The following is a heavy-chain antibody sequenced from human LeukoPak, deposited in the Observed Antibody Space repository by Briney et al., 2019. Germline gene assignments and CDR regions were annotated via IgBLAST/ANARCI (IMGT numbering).Heavy chain of an antibody. V-gene: IGHV3-23*01. CDR3: AKDLATAYYYYYGMDV. CDR2: LSGSGGST. D-gene: IGHD4-17*01. Sequence: GGSLRLSCAVSGFTFSSYAMSWVRRAPGKGLERVIALSGSGGSTYYADSVKGRFTISRDNSKNTLYLQMNSLRAEDTAVYYCAKDLATAYYYYYGMDVWGQGTTVTVSS. J-gene: IGHJ6*02. CDR1: GFTFSSYA.